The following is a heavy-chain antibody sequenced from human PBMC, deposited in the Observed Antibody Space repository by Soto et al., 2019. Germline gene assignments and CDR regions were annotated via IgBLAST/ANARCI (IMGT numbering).Heavy chain of an antibody. CDR1: GGSISSYY. CDR3: ARTIEEDGTENWFEP. D-gene: IGHD6-13*01. CDR2: IYSSGST. V-gene: IGHV4-4*07. Sequence: SETLSLTCSVSGGSISSYYWGWIRQPAGKGLEWIGRIYSSGSTKYNPSLKSRVIMSVDTSKNQFSLKLYSVTAADTAVYYCARTIEEDGTENWFEPWGQGTLVTVSS. J-gene: IGHJ5*02.